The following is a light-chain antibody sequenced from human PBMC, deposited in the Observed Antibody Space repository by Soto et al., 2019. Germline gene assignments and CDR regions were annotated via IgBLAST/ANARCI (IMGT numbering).Light chain of an antibody. CDR2: DVS. CDR1: SSDVGGYNY. J-gene: IGLJ3*02. V-gene: IGLV2-11*01. Sequence: QSALTQPRSVSGSPGQSVTISCTGTSSDVGGYNYVSWYQQHPSKAPKLMIYDVSKRPSGVPDRFSGSKSGNTASLTISGLQAEDEAAYYCCSYAGSYTWVFGGGTKVTVL. CDR3: CSYAGSYTWV.